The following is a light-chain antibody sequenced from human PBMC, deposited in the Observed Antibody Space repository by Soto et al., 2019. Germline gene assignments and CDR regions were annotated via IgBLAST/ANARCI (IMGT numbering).Light chain of an antibody. CDR1: SSDVGGYNY. CDR2: DVS. Sequence: QSALTQPASVSGSPGQSITISCTGTSSDVGGYNYVSWYQQHPGKAPKLMIYDVSNRPSGVSNRFSGSTSGNTASLTISGLQAEDESDYYCSSYTSSSTQVVFGGGTKLTVL. V-gene: IGLV2-14*01. CDR3: SSYTSSSTQVV. J-gene: IGLJ2*01.